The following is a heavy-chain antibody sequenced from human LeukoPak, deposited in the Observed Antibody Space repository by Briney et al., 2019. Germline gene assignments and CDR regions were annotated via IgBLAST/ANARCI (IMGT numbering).Heavy chain of an antibody. Sequence: GGSLRLSCAASGFTVSSNYMSRVRQAPGKGLEWVSVIYSGGSTYYADSVKGRFTISRDNSKNTLYLQMNSLRAEDTAVYYCASGYYYDSELGYWGQGTLVTVSS. D-gene: IGHD3-22*01. J-gene: IGHJ4*02. V-gene: IGHV3-53*01. CDR2: IYSGGST. CDR1: GFTVSSNY. CDR3: ASGYYYDSELGY.